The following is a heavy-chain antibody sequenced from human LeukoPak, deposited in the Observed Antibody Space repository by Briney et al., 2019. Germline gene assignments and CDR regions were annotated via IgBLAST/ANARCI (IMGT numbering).Heavy chain of an antibody. CDR1: GFTFSSYS. V-gene: IGHV3-21*01. CDR2: ISSSSSYI. CDR3: ARTQGSGSYYDAFDI. Sequence: GGSLRLSCAASGFTFSSYSMNWVRQAPGKGLEWVSSISSSSSYIYYADSVKGRFTISRDNAKNSLYLQMNSLRAEDTAVYYCARTQGSGSYYDAFDIWGQGTMVTVSS. J-gene: IGHJ3*02. D-gene: IGHD1-26*01.